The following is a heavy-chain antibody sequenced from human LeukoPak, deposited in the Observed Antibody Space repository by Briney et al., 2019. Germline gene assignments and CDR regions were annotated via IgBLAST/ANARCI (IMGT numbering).Heavy chain of an antibody. Sequence: ASVKVSCKASGYTFTSYSISWVRQAPGQGLEWMGWISPYNGNTNYAQRLQGRVTMTTDTSTSTVNMELRSLRSDDTAVYYCARRVNRAGDCSLDYWGQGTLVTVSS. CDR2: ISPYNGNT. D-gene: IGHD2-21*02. J-gene: IGHJ4*02. CDR1: GYTFTSYS. V-gene: IGHV1-18*01. CDR3: ARRVNRAGDCSLDY.